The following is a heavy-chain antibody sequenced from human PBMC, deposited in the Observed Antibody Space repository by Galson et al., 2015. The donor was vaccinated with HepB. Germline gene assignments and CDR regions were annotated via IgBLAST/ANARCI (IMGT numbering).Heavy chain of an antibody. J-gene: IGHJ4*02. CDR1: GYTFTGYY. D-gene: IGHD2-2*01. Sequence: SVKVSCKASGYTFTGYYMHWVRQAPGQGLEWMGWINPNSGGTNYAQKFQGRVTMTRDTSISTAYMELSRLRSDDTAVYYCASVDTYCSSTSCYGWGFDYWGQGTLVTVSS. CDR2: INPNSGGT. CDR3: ASVDTYCSSTSCYGWGFDY. V-gene: IGHV1-2*02.